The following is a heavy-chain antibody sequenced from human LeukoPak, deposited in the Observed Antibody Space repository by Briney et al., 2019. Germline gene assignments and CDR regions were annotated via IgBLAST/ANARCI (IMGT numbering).Heavy chain of an antibody. CDR1: GFTFDDYT. V-gene: IGHV3-43*01. CDR3: AKDGGQLLSYDYYFYMDV. CDR2: IRWDGGRT. Sequence: SGGSLRLSCAASGFTFDDYTMHWVRQVPGKGLEWVSLIRWDGGRTYYADSGKGRFTISRDNSKNSLYLQMNSLRTEDSALYYCAKDGGQLLSYDYYFYMDVWGKGTTVTVSS. D-gene: IGHD2-2*01. J-gene: IGHJ6*03.